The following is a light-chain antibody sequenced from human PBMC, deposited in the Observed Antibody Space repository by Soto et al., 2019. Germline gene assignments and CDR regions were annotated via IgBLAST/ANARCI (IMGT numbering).Light chain of an antibody. CDR3: CSYSRTSPYV. Sequence: QSALTQPASVSGSPGQSITISCTGTSNDVGAYNYVSWYQHHPGKVPKLLIYDVTNRPSGVSDRFSGSKSGNTASLTISGLQAEDEADYYCCSYSRTSPYVLGNGTKVTVL. CDR1: SNDVGAYNY. V-gene: IGLV2-14*03. CDR2: DVT. J-gene: IGLJ1*01.